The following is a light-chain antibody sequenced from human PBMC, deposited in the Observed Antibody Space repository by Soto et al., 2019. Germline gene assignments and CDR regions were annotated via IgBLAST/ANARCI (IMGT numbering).Light chain of an antibody. J-gene: IGKJ1*01. CDR3: QQGYSARGT. Sequence: DIQMTQSPSSLSASVGDRVTITCRASQNIRSYLNWYQQKPGKAPQLLIYATSSLQTGVPSRFSARGSGTDFSLGISHLQPEGSATDYCQQGYSARGTSGRGAKVE. V-gene: IGKV1-39*01. CDR1: QNIRSY. CDR2: ATS.